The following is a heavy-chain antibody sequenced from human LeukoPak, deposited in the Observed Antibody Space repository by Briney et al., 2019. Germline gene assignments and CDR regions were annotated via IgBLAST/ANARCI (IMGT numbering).Heavy chain of an antibody. CDR2: ISSGSSYI. CDR1: GFTFSSYS. Sequence: PGGSLRLSCAASGFTFSSYSMNWVRQAPGKGLEWVSSISSGSSYIYYADSVKGRFTISRDNAKNSLYLQMNSLRAEDTAVYYCARDFEVAATSSAMDVWGIGTTVTVSS. CDR3: ARDFEVAATSSAMDV. D-gene: IGHD2-15*01. J-gene: IGHJ6*03. V-gene: IGHV3-21*01.